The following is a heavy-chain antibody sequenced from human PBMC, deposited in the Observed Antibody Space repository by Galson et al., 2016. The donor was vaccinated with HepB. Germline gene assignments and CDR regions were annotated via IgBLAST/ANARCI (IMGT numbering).Heavy chain of an antibody. D-gene: IGHD3/OR15-3a*01. J-gene: IGHJ4*02. CDR2: LNPNSGVT. CDR1: GGTFSSYA. CDR3: ARDHPLTDLDY. Sequence: SVKVSCKASGGTFSSYAISWVRQAPGQGLEWMGRLNPNSGVTNYAQKFQGRVTMTRDTSITTAYMEPSRLRSDDTAVYYCARDHPLTDLDYWGQGTLVTVSS. V-gene: IGHV1-2*06.